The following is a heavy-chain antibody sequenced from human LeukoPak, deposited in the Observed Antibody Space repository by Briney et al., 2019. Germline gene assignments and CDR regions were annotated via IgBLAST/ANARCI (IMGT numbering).Heavy chain of an antibody. CDR2: ISGSGGST. CDR3: AHSGWYSRFDY. CDR1: GFTFSSYA. D-gene: IGHD6-19*01. J-gene: IGHJ4*02. Sequence: GGSLRLSCAASGFTFSSYAMSWVRQAPGKGLEGVSAISGSGGSTYYADSVKGRFTISRDNSKNTLYLQMNSLRAEDTAVYYCAHSGWYSRFDYWGQGTLVTVSS. V-gene: IGHV3-23*01.